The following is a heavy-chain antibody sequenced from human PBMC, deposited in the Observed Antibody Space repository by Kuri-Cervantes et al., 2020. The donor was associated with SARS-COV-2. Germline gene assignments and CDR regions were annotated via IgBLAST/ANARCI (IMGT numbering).Heavy chain of an antibody. D-gene: IGHD3-22*01. CDR1: GYTFTGYY. Sequence: ASVKVSCKASGYTFTGYYMHWVRQAPGQGLEWMGWINPNSGGTNYAQKFQGRVTMTRDTSISTVYMELSRLRSDDTAVYDCARSTPFRRPVVISQGGSFDIWGQGPTVTVSS. J-gene: IGHJ3*02. CDR2: INPNSGGT. V-gene: IGHV1-2*02. CDR3: ARSTPFRRPVVISQGGSFDI.